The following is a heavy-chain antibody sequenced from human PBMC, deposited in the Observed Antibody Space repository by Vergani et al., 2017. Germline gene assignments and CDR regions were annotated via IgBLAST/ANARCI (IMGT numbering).Heavy chain of an antibody. V-gene: IGHV4-39*07. Sequence: QVQLQESGPGLVKPSETLSLTCTVSNDSVSNTFYYWGWIRQTPGKGLEWIGSIYYSGSTNYNPSLKSRVTISVDKSKNQFSLKLSSVTAADTAVYYCARFLTGTTIYYYYGMDVWGQGTTVTVSS. J-gene: IGHJ6*02. CDR3: ARFLTGTTIYYYYGMDV. D-gene: IGHD1-20*01. CDR1: NDSVSNTFYY. CDR2: IYYSGST.